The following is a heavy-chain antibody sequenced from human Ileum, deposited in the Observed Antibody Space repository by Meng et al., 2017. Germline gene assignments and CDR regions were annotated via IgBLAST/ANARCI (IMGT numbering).Heavy chain of an antibody. V-gene: IGHV3-30*02. CDR2: IHNDENAP. CDR1: GLTFHFDC. CDR3: ATDGPDHDIDN. Sequence: QLKLDKSWGGGLHAGSSLRLSCAATGLTFHFDCMHGVRHDPGKGLEWLAFIHNDENAPFYADSVKGRFTISRDNSKNTLYLQLNSLRAEDTAVYYCATDGPDHDIDNWGRGTLVTVSS. D-gene: IGHD1-1*01. J-gene: IGHJ4*02.